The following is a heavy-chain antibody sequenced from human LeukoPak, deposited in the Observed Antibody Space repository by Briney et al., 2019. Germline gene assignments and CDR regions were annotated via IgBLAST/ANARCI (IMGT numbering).Heavy chain of an antibody. CDR3: AKDLNNYGDYGLDW. CDR1: GFTFSSYG. Sequence: QPGRSLRLSCAASGFTFSSYGMHWVRQAPGKGLEWVAVISSDGSNKYYADSVKGRFTISRDNSKNTLYLQMNSLRAEDTAVYYCAKDLNNYGDYGLDWWGQGTLLTVSS. D-gene: IGHD4-17*01. V-gene: IGHV3-30*18. J-gene: IGHJ4*02. CDR2: ISSDGSNK.